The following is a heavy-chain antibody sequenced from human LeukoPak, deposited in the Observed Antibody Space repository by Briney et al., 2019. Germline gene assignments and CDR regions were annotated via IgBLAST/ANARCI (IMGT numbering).Heavy chain of an antibody. CDR3: ARARMVRGVSYYYYGMDV. CDR2: INHSGST. CDR1: GGSFSGYY. D-gene: IGHD3-10*01. Sequence: KSSETLSLTCAVYGGSFSGYYWSWIRQPPGKGLEWIGEINHSGSTNYNPSLKSRVTISVDTSKNQFSLKLSSVTAADTAVYYCARARMVRGVSYYYYGMDVWGQGTTVTVSS. V-gene: IGHV4-34*01. J-gene: IGHJ6*02.